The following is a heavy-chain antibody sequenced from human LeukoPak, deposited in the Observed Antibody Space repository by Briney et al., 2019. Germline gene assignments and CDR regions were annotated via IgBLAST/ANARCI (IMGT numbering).Heavy chain of an antibody. D-gene: IGHD3-3*01. J-gene: IGHJ6*04. V-gene: IGHV3-7*01. CDR1: GFTFSSYW. CDR2: IKQDGSEK. Sequence: GGSRRLSCAASGFTFSSYWMSWVRQAPGKGREGVANIKQDGSEKYYVDSVKGRFTISRDNAKNSLYLQMNSLRAEDTAVYSCASYSDFWSGYGAMDVWGKGTTVTVSS. CDR3: ASYSDFWSGYGAMDV.